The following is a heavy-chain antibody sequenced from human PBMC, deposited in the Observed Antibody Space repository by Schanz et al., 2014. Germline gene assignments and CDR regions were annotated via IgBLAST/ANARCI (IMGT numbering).Heavy chain of an antibody. J-gene: IGHJ4*02. CDR2: ISSSGSYI. CDR3: AKDLLYGAPMPLNHLDY. V-gene: IGHV3-21*01. CDR1: GFTFSSYS. Sequence: EVQLVESGGGLVKPGGSLRLSCAASGFTFSSYSMNWVRQAPGKGLEWVSSISSSGSYIHYADSVKGRFTISRDNAKNTLNLQMNSLRAEDTAVYYCAKDLLYGAPMPLNHLDYWGQGTLVTVSS. D-gene: IGHD2-2*01.